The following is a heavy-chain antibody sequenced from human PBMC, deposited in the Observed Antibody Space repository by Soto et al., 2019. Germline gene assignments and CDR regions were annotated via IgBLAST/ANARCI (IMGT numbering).Heavy chain of an antibody. V-gene: IGHV1-18*01. CDR3: ARDGRKEVWGEGLNAMEV. J-gene: IGHJ6*04. Sequence: QVQLVQSGLEVKKPGASVKVSCKASAYTFTNYGISWVRQAPGKGLEWMGWISGYNCQTNYAQSFRGRVPFTTVSCSSTAYMGLRSLRSDETAIYYCARDGRKEVWGEGLNAMEVWGKGTTVTVSS. CDR2: ISGYNCQT. CDR1: AYTFTNYG. D-gene: IGHD1-26*01.